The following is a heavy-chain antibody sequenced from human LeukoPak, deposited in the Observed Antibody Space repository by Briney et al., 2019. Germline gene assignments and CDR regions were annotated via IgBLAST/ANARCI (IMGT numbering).Heavy chain of an antibody. J-gene: IGHJ3*02. CDR1: GGSFSVYF. CDR2: INHSGST. V-gene: IGHV4-34*01. CDR3: ARLSTYYDSSAYYYFAFDI. Sequence: PSETLSLTCAVYGGSFSVYFWSWIRQPPGKGLEWIGEINHSGSTNYNPSLRSRVTISVDTSNNQFSLRLSSVTAADTAVYYCARLSTYYDSSAYYYFAFDIWGQGTMVTVSS. D-gene: IGHD3-22*01.